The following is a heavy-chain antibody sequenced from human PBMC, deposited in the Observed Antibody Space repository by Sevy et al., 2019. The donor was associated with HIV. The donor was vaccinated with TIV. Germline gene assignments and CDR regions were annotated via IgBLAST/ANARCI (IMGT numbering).Heavy chain of an antibody. D-gene: IGHD3-16*01. J-gene: IGHJ4*02. CDR2: IYPGDSDT. V-gene: IGHV5-51*01. CDR3: ARRGGYTSRWSYFDY. Sequence: GESLKISCKGSGYSFTSNWIGWVRQMPGKGLEWMGIIYPGDSDTKYSPSFQGQVTMSADRSRNTAYLQWSSLKASDTVMYYCARRGGYTSRWSYFDYWGQGTLVTVSS. CDR1: GYSFTSNW.